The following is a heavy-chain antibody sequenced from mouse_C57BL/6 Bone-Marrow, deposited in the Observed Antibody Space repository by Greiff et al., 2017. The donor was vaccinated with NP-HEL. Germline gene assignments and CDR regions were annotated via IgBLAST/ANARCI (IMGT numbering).Heavy chain of an antibody. V-gene: IGHV5-4*01. D-gene: IGHD1-1*01. J-gene: IGHJ1*03. CDR2: ISDGGSYT. CDR1: GFTFSSYA. Sequence: EVHLVESGGGLVKPGGSLKLSCAASGFTFSSYAMSWVRQTPEKRLEWVATISDGGSYTYYPDNVKGRFTISRDNAKNNLYLQMSHLKSEDTAMYYCARDPYYYGSSYPYWYFDVWGTGTTVTVSS. CDR3: ARDPYYYGSSYPYWYFDV.